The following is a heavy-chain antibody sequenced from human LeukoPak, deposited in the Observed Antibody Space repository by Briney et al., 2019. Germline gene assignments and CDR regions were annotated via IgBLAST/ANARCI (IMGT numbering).Heavy chain of an antibody. CDR2: ISGSGSDI. Sequence: GGSLRLSCAASGFTFSDYYMSWIRQAPGKGLECLSYISGSGSDINYVDSVKGRFTVSRDNAKNSLYLQMNSLRAEDTAVYYCVKTARHHDYWGQGTLVTVSS. CDR3: VKTARHHDY. J-gene: IGHJ4*02. CDR1: GFTFSDYY. V-gene: IGHV3-11*01.